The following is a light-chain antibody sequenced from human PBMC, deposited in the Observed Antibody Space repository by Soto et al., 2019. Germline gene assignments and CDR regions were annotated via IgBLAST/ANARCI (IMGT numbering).Light chain of an antibody. J-gene: IGKJ1*01. CDR3: QNFDSAPQT. CDR1: QGISHY. Sequence: DNQKTQPPSARTASEGDRVTITCLASQGISHYLAWYQQKPGKVPKLLIYEASNLQSGVPSRFRGGGSGTEFTLTISSLQPEDVATYYCQNFDSAPQTFGQGTKVDIK. CDR2: EAS. V-gene: IGKV1-27*01.